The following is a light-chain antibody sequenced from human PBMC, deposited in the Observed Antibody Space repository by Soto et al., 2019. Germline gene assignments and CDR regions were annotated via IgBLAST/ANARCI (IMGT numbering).Light chain of an antibody. V-gene: IGKV3-15*01. Sequence: EIVMTQSPYTLSVSPWERSTLSFMVSQSVRTNLAGYQQKPGQAPRLLMYGASTRATGIPARFSGSGSGTDFTLTISSLQSQDFAVYYCQQYNNWPPLTFGGGTKVDIK. J-gene: IGKJ4*02. CDR3: QQYNNWPPLT. CDR2: GAS. CDR1: QSVRTN.